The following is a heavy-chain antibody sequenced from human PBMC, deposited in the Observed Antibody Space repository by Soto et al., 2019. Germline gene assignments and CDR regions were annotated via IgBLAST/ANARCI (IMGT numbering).Heavy chain of an antibody. CDR1: GLTFSSYA. D-gene: IGHD3-3*01. J-gene: IGHJ5*02. V-gene: IGHV3-30*04. CDR3: ARTYYDFWSGYA. Sequence: GGSLRLSCAASGLTFSSYAMHWVRQAPGKGLEWVAVISYDGSNKYYVDSVKGRFTISRDNSKNTLYLQMNSLRAEDTAVYYCARTYYDFWSGYAWGQGTLVTVSS. CDR2: ISYDGSNK.